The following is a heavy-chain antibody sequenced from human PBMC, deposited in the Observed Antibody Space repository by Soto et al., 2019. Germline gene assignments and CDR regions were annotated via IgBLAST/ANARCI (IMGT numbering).Heavy chain of an antibody. CDR2: IHYRGSS. Sequence: QVHLQESGPGLVKPSQTLSLTCSVSGASITSGSFYWGWIRQFPGKGLEWIGYIHYRGSSNYNPSLKSRLHISVDTSQNQFSLKMTSLTAADTAVYSCGRVYPGIIGTFDYWGQGTLVSVSS. J-gene: IGHJ4*02. CDR3: GRVYPGIIGTFDY. D-gene: IGHD1-7*01. CDR1: GASITSGSFY. V-gene: IGHV4-31*03.